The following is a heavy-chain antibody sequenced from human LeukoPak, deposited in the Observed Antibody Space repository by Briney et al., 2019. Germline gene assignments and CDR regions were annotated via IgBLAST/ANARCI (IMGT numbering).Heavy chain of an antibody. CDR1: GFTFSSYW. CDR3: AREVYDILTGYYFYYYYYMDV. CDR2: INDDGRST. Sequence: GGSLRLSCAASGFTFSSYWMHWVRQAPGKGLVGVSRINDDGRSTSYADSVKGRFTISRDNAKNSLYLQMNSLRAEDTAVYYCAREVYDILTGYYFYYYYYMDVWGKGTTVTISS. J-gene: IGHJ6*03. D-gene: IGHD3-9*01. V-gene: IGHV3-74*01.